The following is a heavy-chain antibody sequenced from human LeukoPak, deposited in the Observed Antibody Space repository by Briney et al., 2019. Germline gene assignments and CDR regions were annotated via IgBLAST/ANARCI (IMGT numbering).Heavy chain of an antibody. CDR1: GLTFNNYA. D-gene: IGHD3-16*01. Sequence: GGSLRLSCAVSGLTFNNYAMSWVRQAPGMGLEWVSAISKSGDHTYYAASAKGRFTIYRDNSKNTQYLQMNSLRAEDTAVYYCATSWGPDTSAFRWGRDGMDVWGQGTTVIVS. CDR2: ISKSGDHT. CDR3: ATSWGPDTSAFRWGRDGMDV. J-gene: IGHJ6*02. V-gene: IGHV3-23*01.